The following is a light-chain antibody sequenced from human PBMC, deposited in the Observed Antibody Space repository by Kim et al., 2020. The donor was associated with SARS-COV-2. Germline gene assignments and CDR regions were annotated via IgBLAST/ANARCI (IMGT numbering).Light chain of an antibody. CDR1: NIGSKS. V-gene: IGLV3-21*04. Sequence: SYELTQPPSVSVAPGKTASITCGGNNIGSKSVHWYQQRPGQAPVLVISYDSDRPSGSPERFSGSNSGNTATLTISSVEAGDEADYYCQLWDSTSDHVVFGGGTQLTVL. CDR3: QLWDSTSDHVV. CDR2: YDS. J-gene: IGLJ2*01.